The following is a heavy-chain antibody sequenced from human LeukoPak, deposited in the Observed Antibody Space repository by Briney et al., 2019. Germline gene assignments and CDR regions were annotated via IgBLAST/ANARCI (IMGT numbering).Heavy chain of an antibody. V-gene: IGHV3-30*04. CDR2: TSFDDKNK. CDR3: ARDGVSGTGFRYFGMDV. D-gene: IGHD1-1*01. CDR1: GFTFTNYA. Sequence: PGRSLRLSCAASGFTFTNYAMHWVRRAPGKGLEWVAVTSFDDKNKYYADSVKGRFTISRDNSKNTLHLQVNSLRPEDSAVYFCARDGVSGTGFRYFGMDVWGHGTTVTVSS. J-gene: IGHJ6*02.